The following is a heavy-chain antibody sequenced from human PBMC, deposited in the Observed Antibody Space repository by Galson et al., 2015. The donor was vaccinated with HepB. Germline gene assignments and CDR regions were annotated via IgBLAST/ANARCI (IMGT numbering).Heavy chain of an antibody. V-gene: IGHV3-15*07. J-gene: IGHJ4*02. CDR3: TTGLWTHIAEATTFDS. CDR2: IKSKKDGETT. CDR1: GFTFSNDW. D-gene: IGHD1-26*01. Sequence: SLRLSCAASGFTFSNDWMNWVRQAPGKGLEWVGRIKSKKDGETTDLAAPVKGRFTISRDDSKDTVYLQMNSLKTEDTAMYYCTTGLWTHIAEATTFDSWGQGTLVTVSS.